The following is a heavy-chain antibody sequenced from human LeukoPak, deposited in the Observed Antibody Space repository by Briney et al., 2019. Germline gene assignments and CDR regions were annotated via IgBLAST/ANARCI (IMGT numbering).Heavy chain of an antibody. CDR3: AREPKQWLVPIDY. D-gene: IGHD6-19*01. J-gene: IGHJ4*02. Sequence: GGSLRLSCAASGFTFSDYYMSWIRQAPGKGLEWVSYISSSGTTIYYADSVKGRFTISRDNAKNSLYLQMNSLRAEDTAVYNCAREPKQWLVPIDYWGQGTLVTVSS. CDR2: ISSSGTTI. V-gene: IGHV3-11*04. CDR1: GFTFSDYY.